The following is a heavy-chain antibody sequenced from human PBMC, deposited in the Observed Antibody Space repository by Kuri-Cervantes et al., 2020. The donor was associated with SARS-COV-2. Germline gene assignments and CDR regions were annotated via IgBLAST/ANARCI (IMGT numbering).Heavy chain of an antibody. CDR3: ARVGDCSSTSCRYYFDY. CDR1: GGTFSSYA. V-gene: IGHV1-69*13. J-gene: IGHJ4*02. Sequence: SVKVSCKASGGTFSSYAISWVRQAPGQGLEWMGGIIPIFGTANYAQKFQGRVTITADESTSTAYMELGSLRSEDTAVYYCARVGDCSSTSCRYYFDYWGQGTLVTVSS. D-gene: IGHD2-2*01. CDR2: IIPIFGTA.